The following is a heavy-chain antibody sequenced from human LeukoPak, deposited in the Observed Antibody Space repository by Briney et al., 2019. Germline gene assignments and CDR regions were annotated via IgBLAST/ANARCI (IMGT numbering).Heavy chain of an antibody. D-gene: IGHD1-26*01. CDR2: IRDSGSST. CDR3: AKYGPQDSGSSHFDY. J-gene: IGHJ4*02. CDR1: GFTFSSYA. Sequence: PGGSLRLSCAASGFTFSSYAMSWVRQAPGKGLEWVSAIRDSGSSTHYADSVKGRFTTSRDNFKNTLFLQMNSLRAEDTAIYYCAKYGPQDSGSSHFDYWGQGALVTVSS. V-gene: IGHV3-23*01.